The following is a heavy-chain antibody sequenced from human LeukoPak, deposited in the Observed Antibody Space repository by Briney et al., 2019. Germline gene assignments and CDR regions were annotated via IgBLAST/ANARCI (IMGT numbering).Heavy chain of an antibody. CDR1: GFTFTNAW. D-gene: IGHD2-2*01. CDR3: AREDCSSTSCPLRYYYMDV. V-gene: IGHV3-7*01. Sequence: GGSLRLSCAASGFTFTNAWMSWVRQAPGKGLEWVANIKQDGREKYYVDSVKGRFTISRDNAKNSLYLQMNSLRAEDTAVYYCAREDCSSTSCPLRYYYMDVWGNGTTVTVSS. J-gene: IGHJ6*03. CDR2: IKQDGREK.